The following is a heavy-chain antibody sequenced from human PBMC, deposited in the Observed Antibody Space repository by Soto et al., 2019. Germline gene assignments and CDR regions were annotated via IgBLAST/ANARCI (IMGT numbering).Heavy chain of an antibody. V-gene: IGHV4-31*03. CDR1: GGSISSGGYY. Sequence: QVQLQESGPGLVKPSQTLSLTCTVSGGSISSGGYYWSWIRQHPGKGLEWIGYIYYSGSTYYNPSLKSRVTISVDTSKNQFSLKLSSVTAADTAVYYCAREKVEYIAARPLLGQFDPWGQGTLVTVSS. CDR3: AREKVEYIAARPLLGQFDP. J-gene: IGHJ5*02. CDR2: IYYSGST. D-gene: IGHD6-6*01.